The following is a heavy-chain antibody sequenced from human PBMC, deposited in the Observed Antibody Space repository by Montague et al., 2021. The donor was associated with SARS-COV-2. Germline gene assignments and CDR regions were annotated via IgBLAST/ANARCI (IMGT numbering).Heavy chain of an antibody. V-gene: IGHV5-10-1*01. Sequence: QSGAEVKKPGESLRISCKGSGYSFTSYWISWVRQMPGKGLEWMGRIDPSDSYTNYSPSFQGHVTISADKSISTAYLQWSSLKASDTAMYYCARRAGSSFIDNWFDPWGQGTLVTVSS. CDR1: GYSFTSYW. CDR3: ARRAGSSFIDNWFDP. D-gene: IGHD6-13*01. CDR2: IDPSDSYT. J-gene: IGHJ5*02.